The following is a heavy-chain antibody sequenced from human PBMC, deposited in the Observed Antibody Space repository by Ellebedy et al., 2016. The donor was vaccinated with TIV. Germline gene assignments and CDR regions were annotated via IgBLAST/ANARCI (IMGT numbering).Heavy chain of an antibody. CDR3: AHKGMTGGYYFGPDAFDM. J-gene: IGHJ3*02. Sequence: SGPTLVKPTQTLTLTCTFSGFSLSATGVGVGWFRQAPEEALEWLALIYWDDDKRSRPSLRRRLTVTKDTSKNQVVLTLTNIDPVDTATYYCAHKGMTGGYYFGPDAFDMWGQGTVVTVSS. CDR1: GFSLSATGVG. D-gene: IGHD3-22*01. V-gene: IGHV2-5*02. CDR2: IYWDDDK.